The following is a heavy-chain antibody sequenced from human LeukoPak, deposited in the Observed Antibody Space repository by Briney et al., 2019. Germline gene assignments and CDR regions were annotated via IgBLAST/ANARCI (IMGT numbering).Heavy chain of an antibody. CDR1: GGSISTYY. D-gene: IGHD1-26*01. CDR2: VYYSGGT. CDR3: ARDPSGSFFNWFDP. Sequence: SETLSLTCTVSGGSISTYYWSWIRQPPGKGLEWIGYVYYSGGTNYNPSLKSRVTMSVDTSKNQFSLKLGSVTAADTAVYYCARDPSGSFFNWFDPWGQGTLVTVSS. V-gene: IGHV4-59*01. J-gene: IGHJ5*02.